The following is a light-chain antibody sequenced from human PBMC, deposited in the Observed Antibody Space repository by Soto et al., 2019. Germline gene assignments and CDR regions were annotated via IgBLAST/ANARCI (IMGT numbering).Light chain of an antibody. CDR3: AAWDDSLNVVL. Sequence: QSVLTQPPSVSEAPRQRVSISCSGNTSNVGNNAVNWYQQLPGKTPKLLIYFDDLVPSGVSDRFSGSKSGTSASLAISGLQSDDEADYYCAAWDDSLNVVLFGGGTKLTGL. CDR1: TSNVGNNA. V-gene: IGLV1-36*01. J-gene: IGLJ2*01. CDR2: FDD.